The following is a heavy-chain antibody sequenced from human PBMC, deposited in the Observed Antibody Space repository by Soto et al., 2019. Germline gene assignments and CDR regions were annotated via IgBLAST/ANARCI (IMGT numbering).Heavy chain of an antibody. CDR1: GGTFSTYA. D-gene: IGHD5-18*01. CDR3: ARGIQLWIRRINNGYSG. V-gene: IGHV1-69*12. J-gene: IGHJ4*02. CDR2: IIPMFGTA. Sequence: QVQLVQSGAEVKKPESSVKVSCKAPGGTFSTYAISWVRQAPGQGLEWMGGIIPMFGTANYAQRFQDRVTITADESTNTVYTEPSSLRSEDTAVYFWARGIQLWIRRINNGYSGWGQGTLVTVSS.